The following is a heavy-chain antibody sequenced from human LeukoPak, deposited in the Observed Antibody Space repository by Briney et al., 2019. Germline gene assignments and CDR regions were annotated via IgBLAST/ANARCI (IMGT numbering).Heavy chain of an antibody. Sequence: GRSLRLSWAAAGFTFSSYTMNWVRQAPGKGLEWVSSISSSSSYIYYADSVNGRFTISRDNAKNSLYLQMNSLRAEDTAVYYCASAGYSYGNFDYWGQGTLVTDSS. V-gene: IGHV3-21*01. CDR3: ASAGYSYGNFDY. CDR2: ISSSSSYI. CDR1: GFTFSSYT. J-gene: IGHJ4*02. D-gene: IGHD5-18*01.